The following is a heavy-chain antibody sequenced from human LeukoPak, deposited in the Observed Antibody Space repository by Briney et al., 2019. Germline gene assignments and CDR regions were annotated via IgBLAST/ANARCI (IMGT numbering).Heavy chain of an antibody. V-gene: IGHV4-34*01. D-gene: IGHD3-9*01. Sequence: PSETLSLTCAVYGGSFSGYYWSWIRQPPGKGLEWIGEINHSGSTNYNPSLKSRVTMSVDTSKNQFSLKLSSVTAADTAVYYCARDGLRYFDWLLSSYLDYWGQGTLVTVSS. CDR2: INHSGST. J-gene: IGHJ4*02. CDR3: ARDGLRYFDWLLSSYLDY. CDR1: GGSFSGYY.